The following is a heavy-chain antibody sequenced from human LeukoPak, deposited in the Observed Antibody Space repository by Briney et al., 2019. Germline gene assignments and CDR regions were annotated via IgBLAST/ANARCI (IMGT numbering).Heavy chain of an antibody. CDR3: AKGGSSSWTFFDY. CDR2: IRYDGSIK. J-gene: IGHJ4*02. D-gene: IGHD6-13*01. V-gene: IGHV3-30*02. Sequence: GGSLRLSCAASGFNFRSYGIHWVRQAPGEGLEWVAFIRYDGSIKYYADYVKGRFTISRDNSKNTLYLQMNSLRAEDTAVYYCAKGGSSSWTFFDYWGQGTLVTVSS. CDR1: GFNFRSYG.